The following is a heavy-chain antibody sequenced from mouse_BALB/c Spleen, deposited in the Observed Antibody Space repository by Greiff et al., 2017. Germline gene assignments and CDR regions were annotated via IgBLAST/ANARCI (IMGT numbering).Heavy chain of an antibody. CDR3: ARWLLRDYAMDY. J-gene: IGHJ4*01. CDR1: GFNIKDTY. Sequence: VQLQQSGAELVKPGASVKLSCTASGFNIKDTYMNWVKQRPEQGLEWIGRIDPANGNTKYDPKFQGKATITADTSSNTAYLQLSSLTSEDTAVYYCARWLLRDYAMDYWGQGTSVTVSS. V-gene: IGHV14-3*02. CDR2: IDPANGNT. D-gene: IGHD2-3*01.